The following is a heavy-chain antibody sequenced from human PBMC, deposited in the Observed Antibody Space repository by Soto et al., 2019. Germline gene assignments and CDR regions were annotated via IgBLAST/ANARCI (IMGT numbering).Heavy chain of an antibody. J-gene: IGHJ2*01. V-gene: IGHV3-21*01. CDR3: ASFFFQAEDGIRDTVPVSAFLLNRSSDL. Sequence: KGLEWVSSISSSSSYIYYADSVKGRFTISRDNAKNSLDLQMNSLRAEDTAVYYCASFFFQAEDGIRDTVPVSAFLLNRSSDL. CDR2: ISSSSSYI. D-gene: IGHD2-15*01.